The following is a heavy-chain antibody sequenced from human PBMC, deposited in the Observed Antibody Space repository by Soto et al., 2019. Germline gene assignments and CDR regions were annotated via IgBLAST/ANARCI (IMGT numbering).Heavy chain of an antibody. CDR1: GGSFSGYY. J-gene: IGHJ4*02. CDR3: ARRTSHSNKFDY. D-gene: IGHD2-2*01. Sequence: QVQLQQWGAGLLKPSETLSLTCAVYGGSFSGYYWSWIRQPPGKGLEWIGEINHSGSTNYNPSRKSRVTISVDTSKNQFSLKLSSVTAADTAVYYCARRTSHSNKFDYWGQGTLVTVSS. CDR2: INHSGST. V-gene: IGHV4-34*01.